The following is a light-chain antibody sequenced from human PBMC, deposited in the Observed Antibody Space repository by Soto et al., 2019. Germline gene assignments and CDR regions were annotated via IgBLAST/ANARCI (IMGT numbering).Light chain of an antibody. Sequence: QSALTQPASVSGSPGQSITISCTGTSSDVGGYNYVSWYQQHPGKAPKLMISEVSNRPSGVSNRFSGSKSGNTASLTISGLQAEDEADYYCSSYTCSRTFGVFGGGTQLTVL. CDR1: SSDVGGYNY. CDR2: EVS. CDR3: SSYTCSRTFGV. J-gene: IGLJ3*02. V-gene: IGLV2-14*01.